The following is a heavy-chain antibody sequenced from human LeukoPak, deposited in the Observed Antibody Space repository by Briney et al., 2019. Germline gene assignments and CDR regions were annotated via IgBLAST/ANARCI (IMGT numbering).Heavy chain of an antibody. V-gene: IGHV3-30*18. J-gene: IGHJ4*02. Sequence: GGSLRLSCAASGFTFSSYGMHWVRQAPGKGLEWVAVISYDGSNKYYADSVKGRFTISRDNSKNTLYLQMNSLRAEDTAVYYCAKDNPYFDYWGQGTLVTVSS. CDR1: GFTFSSYG. CDR3: AKDNPYFDY. D-gene: IGHD1-14*01. CDR2: ISYDGSNK.